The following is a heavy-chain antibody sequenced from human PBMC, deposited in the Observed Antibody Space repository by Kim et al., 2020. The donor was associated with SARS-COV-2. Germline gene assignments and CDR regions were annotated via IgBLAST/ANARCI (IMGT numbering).Heavy chain of an antibody. Sequence: GGSLRLSCAASGFTFSSYGMHWVRQAPGKGLEWVAVISYDGSNKYYADSVKGRFTISRDNSKNTLYLQMNSLRAEDTAVYYCAKDHFERPQTYYYYGMDVWGQGTTVTVS. V-gene: IGHV3-30*18. CDR1: GFTFSSYG. J-gene: IGHJ6*02. CDR3: AKDHFERPQTYYYYGMDV. D-gene: IGHD1-1*01. CDR2: ISYDGSNK.